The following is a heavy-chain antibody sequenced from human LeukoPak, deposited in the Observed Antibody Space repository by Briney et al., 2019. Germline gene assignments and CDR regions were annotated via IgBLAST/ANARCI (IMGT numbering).Heavy chain of an antibody. V-gene: IGHV3-23*01. CDR2: ISGSGNST. Sequence: GSLRLSRAASGFTLSSYAMRLVRPAPGKGLGLVSAISGSGNSTYYADSVKGRFTISRDNSKNTLHLQMNSLRAEDTAVYYCAKDSIRPIAVAGDYWGQGTLVTVSS. J-gene: IGHJ4*02. D-gene: IGHD6-19*01. CDR1: GFTLSSYA. CDR3: AKDSIRPIAVAGDY.